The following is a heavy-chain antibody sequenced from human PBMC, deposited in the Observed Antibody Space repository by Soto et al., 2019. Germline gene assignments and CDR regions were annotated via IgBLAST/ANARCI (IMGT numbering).Heavy chain of an antibody. CDR1: GGSISSGDYY. Sequence: SETLSLTCTVSGGSISSGDYYWSWIRQPPGKGLEWIGYIYYSGSTYYNPSLKSRVTISVDTSKNQFSLKLSSVTAADTAVYYCSRESITGTTRWFYPWGQGTLVTVSS. D-gene: IGHD1-7*01. V-gene: IGHV4-30-4*01. J-gene: IGHJ5*02. CDR3: SRESITGTTRWFYP. CDR2: IYYSGST.